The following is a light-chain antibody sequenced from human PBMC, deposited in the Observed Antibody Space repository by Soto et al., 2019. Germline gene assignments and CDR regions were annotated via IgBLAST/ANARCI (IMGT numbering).Light chain of an antibody. Sequence: QSVLTQPASVSGSPGQSIAISCTGTSSDVGAYDYVSWYQQHPDRAPRLVIYEVSNRPSGVSNRFSGSKSVNTGTLTISGLQAEDEADYYCASHTTTNTRVFGTGTKVTVL. J-gene: IGLJ1*01. CDR2: EVS. V-gene: IGLV2-14*03. CDR1: SSDVGAYDY. CDR3: ASHTTTNTRV.